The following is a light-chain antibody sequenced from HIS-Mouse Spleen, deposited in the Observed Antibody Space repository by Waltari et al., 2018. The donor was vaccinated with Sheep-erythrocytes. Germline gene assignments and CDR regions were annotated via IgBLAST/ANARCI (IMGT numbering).Light chain of an antibody. V-gene: IGKV1-6*01. Sequence: AIQMTQSPSSLSASVGDRVTITCRASQGIRNDLGWYQQKPGKAPKLLIYAASSLQSGVPSKFSGNGSGTDFTLTISRLQPEDFATYYCLQDYNYPYTFGQGTKLEIK. CDR2: AAS. CDR1: QGIRND. J-gene: IGKJ2*01. CDR3: LQDYNYPYT.